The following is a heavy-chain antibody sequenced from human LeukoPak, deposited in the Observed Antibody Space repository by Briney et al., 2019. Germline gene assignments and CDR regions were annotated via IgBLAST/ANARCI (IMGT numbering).Heavy chain of an antibody. CDR2: IYYSGST. D-gene: IGHD3-22*01. Sequence: SETLSLTCTVSGGSISSYYWRWMRQPPGKGLEWIGYIYYSGSTNYHPSVKSRVTISVDTSKNEFSLKRSSVTAADTAVYYCARGGYYYDSSGYIDYWGQGTVVTVSS. CDR1: GGSISSYY. J-gene: IGHJ4*02. V-gene: IGHV4-59*01. CDR3: ARGGYYYDSSGYIDY.